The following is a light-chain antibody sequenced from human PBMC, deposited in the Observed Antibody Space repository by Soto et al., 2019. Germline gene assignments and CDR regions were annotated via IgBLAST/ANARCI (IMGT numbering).Light chain of an antibody. V-gene: IGKV3-11*01. Sequence: EIVLTQSPGTLSLSPGERATLSCRASQSVSNNYLAWYQQKPGQAPRLLIYGASTRATGIPARFSGSGSGTDFTLTISSLEPEDAALYYCQQRSNWPPITFGQGTRLEIK. CDR1: QSVSNNY. CDR3: QQRSNWPPIT. CDR2: GAS. J-gene: IGKJ5*01.